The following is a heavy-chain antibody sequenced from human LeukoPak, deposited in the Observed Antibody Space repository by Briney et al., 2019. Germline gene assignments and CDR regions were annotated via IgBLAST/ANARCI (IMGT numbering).Heavy chain of an antibody. D-gene: IGHD2-15*01. CDR2: INHSGST. J-gene: IGHJ4*02. CDR1: GGSFSGYY. CDR3: ARGMLRGRKAGYCSGGSCYSFADY. Sequence: TSETLSLTCAVYGGSFSGYYWSWIRQPPGKGLEWIGEINHSGSTNYNPSLKSRVTISVDTSNNQFSLKLSSVTAADTAVYYCARGMLRGRKAGYCSGGSCYSFADYWGQGTLVTVSS. V-gene: IGHV4-34*01.